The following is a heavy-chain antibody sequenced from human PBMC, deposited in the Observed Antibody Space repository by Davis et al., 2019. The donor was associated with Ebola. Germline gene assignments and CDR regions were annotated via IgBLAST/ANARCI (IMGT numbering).Heavy chain of an antibody. CDR1: GGSIDSGGYY. J-gene: IGHJ4*02. CDR2: IFYSGST. CDR3: AKDLNVWGYTSGCQGY. Sequence: SETLSLTCTVSGGSIDSGGYYWSWIRQRPGKGLEWIGYIFYSGSTYYNPSLKSRVTISLDTSKNQFSLSLRSVTAADTAVYYCAKDLNVWGYTSGCQGYWGQGTLVTVSS. V-gene: IGHV4-31*03. D-gene: IGHD6-19*01.